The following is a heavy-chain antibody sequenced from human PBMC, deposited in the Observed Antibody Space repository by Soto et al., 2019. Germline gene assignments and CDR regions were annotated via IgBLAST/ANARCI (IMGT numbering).Heavy chain of an antibody. J-gene: IGHJ4*02. CDR3: ARDNDVLTGYPDY. CDR2: ISGYSDDT. CDR1: GYTFTSYG. D-gene: IGHD3-9*01. V-gene: IGHV1-18*04. Sequence: ASVKVSCKASGYTFTSYGISWMRQAPGQGLEWMGWISGYSDDTKYGQRVQGRVTMTTDTSTSTAYTELRSLRSDDTAVYYCARDNDVLTGYPDYWGQGTLVTVSS.